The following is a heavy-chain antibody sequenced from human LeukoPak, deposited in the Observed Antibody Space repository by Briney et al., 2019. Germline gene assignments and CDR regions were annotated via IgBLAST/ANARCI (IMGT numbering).Heavy chain of an antibody. J-gene: IGHJ4*02. CDR2: IIPIFGTA. D-gene: IGHD6-19*01. Sequence: ASVKVSCKASGYTFTSYGISWVRQAPGQGLEWMGGIIPIFGTANYAQKFQGRVTITADESTSTAYMELSSLRSEDTAVYYCARDVSSGLYFDYWGQGTLVTVSS. V-gene: IGHV1-69*13. CDR3: ARDVSSGLYFDY. CDR1: GYTFTSYG.